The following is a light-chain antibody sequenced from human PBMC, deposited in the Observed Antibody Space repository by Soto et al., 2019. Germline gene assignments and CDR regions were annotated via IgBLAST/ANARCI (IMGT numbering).Light chain of an antibody. CDR3: CSYAGSYSWV. J-gene: IGLJ3*02. CDR2: DVT. Sequence: QSVLTQPRSVSGPPGQSVTISCTATTSDVGDYKYVSWYQQHPGKAPKLMIFDVTQRPSGVPDRFSGSKSGNTASLTISGLQAEDEADYYCCSYAGSYSWVFGGGTKVTVL. CDR1: TSDVGDYKY. V-gene: IGLV2-11*01.